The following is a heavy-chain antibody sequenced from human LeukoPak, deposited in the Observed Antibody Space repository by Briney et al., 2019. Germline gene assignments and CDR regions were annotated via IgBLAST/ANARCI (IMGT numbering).Heavy chain of an antibody. CDR3: ARSVGKGYSSSWYVVIDY. Sequence: SETLSLTCTVSGGSISSSSYYWGWIRQPPGKGLEWIRSIYYSGSTYYNPSLKSRVTISVDTSKNQFSLKLSSVTAADTAVYYCARSVGKGYSSSWYVVIDYWGQGTLVTVSS. V-gene: IGHV4-39*07. CDR2: IYYSGST. J-gene: IGHJ4*02. D-gene: IGHD6-13*01. CDR1: GGSISSSSYY.